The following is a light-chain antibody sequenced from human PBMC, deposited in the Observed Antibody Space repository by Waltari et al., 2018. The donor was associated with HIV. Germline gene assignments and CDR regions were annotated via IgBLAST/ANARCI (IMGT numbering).Light chain of an antibody. J-gene: IGLJ2*01. CDR3: NSRDSSGNHLV. Sequence: SSELTQDPAVSVALGQSVRLTCQGDRLSSYYASWYQQKPGQAPVLVIYGKNNRPSGIPDRFSGSSSGNTASLTITGAQAEDEADYYCNSRDSSGNHLVFGGGTKLTVL. CDR2: GKN. CDR1: RLSSYY. V-gene: IGLV3-19*01.